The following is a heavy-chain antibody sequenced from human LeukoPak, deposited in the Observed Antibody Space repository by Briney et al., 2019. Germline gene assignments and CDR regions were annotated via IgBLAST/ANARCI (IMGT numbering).Heavy chain of an antibody. Sequence: GASVKVSCKASGYTFTGYYMHWVRQAPGQGLEWMGWINPNSGGTNYAQKFQGRVTMTRDTSTSTVYMELSSLRSEDTAVYYCARKSYGADPDYWGQGTLVTVSS. V-gene: IGHV1-2*02. J-gene: IGHJ4*02. D-gene: IGHD4-17*01. CDR3: ARKSYGADPDY. CDR2: INPNSGGT. CDR1: GYTFTGYY.